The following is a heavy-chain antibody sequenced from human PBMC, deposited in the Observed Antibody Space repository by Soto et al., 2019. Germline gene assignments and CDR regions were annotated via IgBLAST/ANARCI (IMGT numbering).Heavy chain of an antibody. CDR1: GFTVSSNY. J-gene: IGHJ6*03. V-gene: IGHV3-66*01. Sequence: EVQLVESGGGLVQPGGSLRLSCAASGFTVSSNYMSWVRQAPGKGLEWVSVIYSGGSTYYADAVKGRFTISRDNSKNTLYLQMNSLRAEDTAVYYCARRKYCYYYMDVWGKGTTVTVSS. CDR3: ARRKYCYYYMDV. CDR2: IYSGGST.